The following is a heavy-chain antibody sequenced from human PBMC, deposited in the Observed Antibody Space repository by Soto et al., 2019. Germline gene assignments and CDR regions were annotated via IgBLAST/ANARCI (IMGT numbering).Heavy chain of an antibody. J-gene: IGHJ3*02. V-gene: IGHV1-8*01. Sequence: ASVKVSCKASGYTFTNYDIHWVRQATGQGLEWMGWINPNSGNTGYAEKFQGRVTMTRNTSMSTDYLELSSLRSEDTAVYYCARGDGRSHDAFDIWGQGTMVTVSS. CDR1: GYTFTNYD. CDR2: INPNSGNT. CDR3: ARGDGRSHDAFDI. D-gene: IGHD1-26*01.